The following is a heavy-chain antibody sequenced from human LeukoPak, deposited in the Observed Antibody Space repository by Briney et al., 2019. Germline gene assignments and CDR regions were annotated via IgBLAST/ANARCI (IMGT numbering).Heavy chain of an antibody. V-gene: IGHV3-23*01. CDR2: ISGSGGAT. Sequence: SGGSLRLSCAASGFTFTNHAMHWVRQAPGKGLEWVSAISGSGGATYYADSVKGRFTISRDNSKNTLYLQMTSLRAEDTALYYCAKGHTLRLGELSPLDFWGQGTLVTVSS. CDR3: AKGHTLRLGELSPLDF. D-gene: IGHD3-16*02. CDR1: GFTFTNHA. J-gene: IGHJ4*02.